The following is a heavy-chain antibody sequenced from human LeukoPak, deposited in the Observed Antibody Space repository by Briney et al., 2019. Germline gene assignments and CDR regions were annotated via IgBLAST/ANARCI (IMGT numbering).Heavy chain of an antibody. J-gene: IGHJ3*02. CDR2: IYYSGST. CDR3: ARDDTPSAFDI. Sequence: SETLSLTCTVSGDSISSGDYYWSWIRQPPGKGLEWIGYIYYSGSTYYTPSLKSRVTISVDTSKNQFSLKLSSVTAADTAVYYCARDDTPSAFDIWGQGTMVTVSS. CDR1: GDSISSGDYY. V-gene: IGHV4-30-4*02. D-gene: IGHD2-2*02.